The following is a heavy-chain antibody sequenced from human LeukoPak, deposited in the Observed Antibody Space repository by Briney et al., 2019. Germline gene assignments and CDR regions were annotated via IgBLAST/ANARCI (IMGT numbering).Heavy chain of an antibody. D-gene: IGHD3-9*01. V-gene: IGHV1-2*02. CDR2: INPNSGGT. J-gene: IGHJ4*02. CDR3: AREKTILTGYYIGY. CDR1: GYTFTGYY. Sequence: ASVKVSCKASGYTFTGYYMHWVRQASGQGLEWMGWINPNSGGTNYAQKFQGRVTMTRDTSISTAYMELSRLRSDDTAVYYCAREKTILTGYYIGYWGQGTLVTVSS.